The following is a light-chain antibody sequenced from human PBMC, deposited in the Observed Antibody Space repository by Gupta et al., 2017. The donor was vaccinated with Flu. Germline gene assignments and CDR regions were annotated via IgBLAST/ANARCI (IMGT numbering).Light chain of an antibody. CDR3: QQEYSAPWT. J-gene: IGKJ1*01. Sequence: DIVMTQSPDSLAVSLGERATINCKSSQNILYSSNDKNYLAWYQQKPGQPPKLLIYWASTRESGVPDRFSGSGSGTDFTLTISKLQADDVAVYYCQQEYSAPWTFGQGTKVEIK. CDR2: WAS. CDR1: QNILYSSNDKNY. V-gene: IGKV4-1*01.